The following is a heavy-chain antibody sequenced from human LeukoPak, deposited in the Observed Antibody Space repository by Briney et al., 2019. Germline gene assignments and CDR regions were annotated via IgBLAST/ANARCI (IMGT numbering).Heavy chain of an antibody. Sequence: PGGSLRLSCAASGFTFSDYWMSWVRQAPGKGLEWVANIKQDGSEKNYVDSVKGRFTISRDNAKNSLYLQMNSLRAEDTALYYCAKADHYDILTNDWYFDYWGQGTLVTVSS. V-gene: IGHV3-7*03. CDR1: GFTFSDYW. J-gene: IGHJ4*02. D-gene: IGHD3-9*01. CDR2: IKQDGSEK. CDR3: AKADHYDILTNDWYFDY.